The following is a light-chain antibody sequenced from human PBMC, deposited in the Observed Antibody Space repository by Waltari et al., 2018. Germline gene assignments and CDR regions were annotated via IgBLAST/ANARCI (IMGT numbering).Light chain of an antibody. Sequence: DIVMTQSPLSLPVTPGEPASISCRSSQSLLHSSGNNYLDWYVQKPGQSPQLLIYLGSSRASGVPDRFSGSESGTDFTLKISRVEAEDVGVYYCMQALRIPWTFGQGTKVEI. CDR1: QSLLHSSGNNY. CDR2: LGS. J-gene: IGKJ1*01. CDR3: MQALRIPWT. V-gene: IGKV2-28*01.